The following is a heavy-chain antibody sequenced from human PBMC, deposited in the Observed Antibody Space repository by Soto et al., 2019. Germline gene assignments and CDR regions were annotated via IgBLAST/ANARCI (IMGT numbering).Heavy chain of an antibody. CDR1: GYTFTSYD. V-gene: IGHV1-8*01. Sequence: QVQLVQYGAEVKKPGGSLQVSCKTSGYTFTSYDINWVRQAPGQGLEWVGWMNTNSDDTRSAQKFRGRLTLTRDKSMRAVYMKLSNLRPDDSAVYYCAREWSAAGHFYGMDVWGQGTTVAVSS. D-gene: IGHD6-13*01. CDR2: MNTNSDDT. J-gene: IGHJ6*02. CDR3: AREWSAAGHFYGMDV.